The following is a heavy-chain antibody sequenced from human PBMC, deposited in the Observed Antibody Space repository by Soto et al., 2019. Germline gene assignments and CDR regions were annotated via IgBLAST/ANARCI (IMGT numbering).Heavy chain of an antibody. CDR3: ARDHPDPARMDV. J-gene: IGHJ6*04. CDR1: GFTFSSYS. CDR2: ISSSSSYI. Sequence: GGSLRLSCAASGFTFSSYSMNWVRQAPGKGLEWVSSISSSSSYIYYADSVKGRFTISRDNAKNSLYLQMNSLRAEDTAVYYCARDHPDPARMDVWGKGTTVTVSS. V-gene: IGHV3-21*01.